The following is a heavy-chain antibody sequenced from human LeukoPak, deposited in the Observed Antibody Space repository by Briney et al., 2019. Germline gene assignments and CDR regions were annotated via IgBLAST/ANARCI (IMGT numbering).Heavy chain of an antibody. D-gene: IGHD3-3*01. CDR1: GFTLSTYA. V-gene: IGHV3-30*04. CDR3: ARDHDFWSGSQGYYFDY. J-gene: IGHJ4*02. CDR2: ISYDGSNK. Sequence: PGGSLRLSCAASGFTLSTYAMSWVRQTPGKGLEWVAVISYDGSNKYYSDSVKGRFTISRDNSKNTLYLQMNSLRAEDTAVYYCARDHDFWSGSQGYYFDYWGQGTLVTVSS.